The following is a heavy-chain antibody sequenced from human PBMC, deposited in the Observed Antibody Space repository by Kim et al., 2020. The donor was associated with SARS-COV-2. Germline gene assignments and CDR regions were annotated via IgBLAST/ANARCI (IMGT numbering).Heavy chain of an antibody. CDR2: IIPANGNT. CDR3: ARVDYGSGSYYFDY. D-gene: IGHD3-10*01. CDR1: GYSFSNYA. J-gene: IGHJ4*02. Sequence: ASVKVSCKASGYSFSNYALHWVRQAPGQRPEWMGWIIPANGNTKHSQKFQGRVSITRDTSATTAYMELTSLRSEDTAVYYCARVDYGSGSYYFDYLGQGT. V-gene: IGHV1-3*01.